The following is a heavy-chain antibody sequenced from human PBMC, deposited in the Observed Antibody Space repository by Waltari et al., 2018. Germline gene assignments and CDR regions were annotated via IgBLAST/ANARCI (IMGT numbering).Heavy chain of an antibody. D-gene: IGHD6-19*01. J-gene: IGHJ4*02. CDR3: ARVGAPSSGFQRSQPFDY. CDR2: IYYSGST. V-gene: IGHV4-59*01. Sequence: QVQLQESGPGLVKPSETLSLTCTVSGGSITSYYWSWIRQSPGKGLEWIGYIYYSGSTNYNPSLKSRLTMSVDRSNNQFSLNLTSMTAADTAVYYCARVGAPSSGFQRSQPFDYWGQGTLVTVSS. CDR1: GGSITSYY.